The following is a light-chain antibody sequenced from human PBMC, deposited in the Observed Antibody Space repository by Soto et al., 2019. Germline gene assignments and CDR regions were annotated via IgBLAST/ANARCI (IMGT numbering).Light chain of an antibody. CDR1: QSVSDN. Sequence: EIVMTQSPATLSVSPGERATLSCRASQSVSDNLARYQQKPGQAPRLLIYGASTRATGIPGRFSGSGSGTDFTLTISSLQSEDSAVYYCQQYNDWPPKYTFGQGTKLEIK. J-gene: IGKJ2*01. CDR2: GAS. CDR3: QQYNDWPPKYT. V-gene: IGKV3-15*01.